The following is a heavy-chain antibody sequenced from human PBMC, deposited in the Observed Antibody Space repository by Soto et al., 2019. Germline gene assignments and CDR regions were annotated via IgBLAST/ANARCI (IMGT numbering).Heavy chain of an antibody. Sequence: SQTLSLTCAISGDIVFSNTATWNWIRQSPSRGLEWLGRTYYRSQWHNDYAESVKSRITINPDTSKNQFSLQLNSVTPEDTAVYYCARERGFRSEVLDIWGRGTTVTVSS. J-gene: IGHJ3*02. D-gene: IGHD3-10*01. CDR2: TYYRSQWHN. CDR1: GDIVFSNTAT. CDR3: ARERGFRSEVLDI. V-gene: IGHV6-1*01.